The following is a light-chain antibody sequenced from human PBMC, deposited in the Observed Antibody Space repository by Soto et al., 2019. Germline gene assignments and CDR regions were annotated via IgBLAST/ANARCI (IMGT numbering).Light chain of an antibody. CDR1: QSVSSN. J-gene: IGKJ3*01. CDR2: GAS. Sequence: EIVMTQSPATLSVSPGERATLSCRASQSVSSNLAWYQQKPGQAPRLLIYGASTRATGIPARFSGSGPGTEFTLTISSLQSGDFAVYYCQRYNNWPFTFGPGTKVDIK. V-gene: IGKV3-15*01. CDR3: QRYNNWPFT.